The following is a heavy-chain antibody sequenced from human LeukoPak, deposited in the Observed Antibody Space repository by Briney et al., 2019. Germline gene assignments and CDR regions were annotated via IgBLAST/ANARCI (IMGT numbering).Heavy chain of an antibody. CDR2: ISAYNGNT. CDR1: GYTFTSYG. V-gene: IGHV1-18*01. Sequence: GASVKVSCKASGYTFTSYGISWVRQAPGQGLEWMGWISAYNGNTNYAQKFQGRVTMTRDTSISTAYMELSRLRSDDTAVYYCARDSTGDQDWFDPWGQGTLVTVSS. D-gene: IGHD7-27*01. CDR3: ARDSTGDQDWFDP. J-gene: IGHJ5*02.